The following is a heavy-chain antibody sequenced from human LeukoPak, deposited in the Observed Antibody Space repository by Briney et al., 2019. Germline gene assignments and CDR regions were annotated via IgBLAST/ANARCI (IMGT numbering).Heavy chain of an antibody. Sequence: SETLSLTCTVSGGSISDYYWNWIRQPPGKGLEWVGYIYYSGSTTYNPSLKSRVTMSVDTAKNQFSLKLRSVTAADTTVYYCARGDFCSSTNCYLRPMDVWGKGTTVTVSS. V-gene: IGHV4-59*01. CDR1: GGSISDYY. CDR3: ARGDFCSSTNCYLRPMDV. D-gene: IGHD2-2*01. CDR2: IYYSGST. J-gene: IGHJ6*03.